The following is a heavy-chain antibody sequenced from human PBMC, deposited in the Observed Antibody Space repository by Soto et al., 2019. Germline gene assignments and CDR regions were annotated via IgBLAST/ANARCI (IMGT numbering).Heavy chain of an antibody. CDR2: INHSGST. Sequence: NPSETLSLTCAVYGGSFSGYYWSWIRQPPGKGLEWIGEINHSGSTNYNPSLKSRVTISVDTSKNQFSLKLSSVTAADTAVYYCARGALGYCSGGSCYPQGFDPWGQGTLVTVSS. CDR3: ARGALGYCSGGSCYPQGFDP. D-gene: IGHD2-15*01. J-gene: IGHJ5*02. V-gene: IGHV4-34*01. CDR1: GGSFSGYY.